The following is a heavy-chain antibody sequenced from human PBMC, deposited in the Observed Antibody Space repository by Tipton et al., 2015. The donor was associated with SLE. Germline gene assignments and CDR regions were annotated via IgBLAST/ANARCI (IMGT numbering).Heavy chain of an antibody. D-gene: IGHD3-10*02. Sequence: TLSLTCTVSGGSISSYYWSWIRQPPGKGLEWMGYIYYSGSTNYNPSLKSRVTISVDTSKNQFSLKLSSVTAADTAVYYCARRMVFGGDYFDYWGQGTLVTVSS. V-gene: IGHV4-59*08. CDR1: GGSISSYY. CDR2: IYYSGST. J-gene: IGHJ4*02. CDR3: ARRMVFGGDYFDY.